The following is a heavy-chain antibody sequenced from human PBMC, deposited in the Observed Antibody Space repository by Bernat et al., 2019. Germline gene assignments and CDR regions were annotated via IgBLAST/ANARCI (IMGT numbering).Heavy chain of an antibody. D-gene: IGHD5-18*01. V-gene: IGHV3-33*01. CDR1: GFTFSSYV. CDR3: ARESSDVDTAMAPLLDSMGFDP. Sequence: QVQLVDSGGGVVQPVRSLRLSCAASGFTFSSYVMHWVRQAPGKGLEWVAVIWYDGSNKYYADSVKGRFTISRDNSKNTLYLQMNSLRAEDTAVYYCARESSDVDTAMAPLLDSMGFDPWGQGTLVTVSS. J-gene: IGHJ5*02. CDR2: IWYDGSNK.